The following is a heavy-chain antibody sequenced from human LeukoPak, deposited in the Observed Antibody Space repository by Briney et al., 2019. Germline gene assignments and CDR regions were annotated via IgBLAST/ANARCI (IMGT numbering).Heavy chain of an antibody. J-gene: IGHJ6*02. V-gene: IGHV1-24*01. D-gene: IGHD6-19*01. CDR3: ARGFRGRQKAVAGTNYYYGMDV. CDR1: GYTLTELS. CDR2: FDPEDGET. Sequence: ASVKVSCKVSGYTLTELSMHWVRQAPGKGLEWMGGFDPEDGETIYPQKFQGRVTMTRNTSISTAYMELSSLRSEDTAVYYCARGFRGRQKAVAGTNYYYGMDVWGQGTTVTVSS.